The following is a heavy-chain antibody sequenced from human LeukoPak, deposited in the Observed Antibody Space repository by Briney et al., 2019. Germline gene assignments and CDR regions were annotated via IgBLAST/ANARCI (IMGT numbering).Heavy chain of an antibody. D-gene: IGHD3-22*01. CDR2: ISYDGSNK. CDR3: ARDSYYYDSSGPGDY. Sequence: PGGPRKLPFQPPGFTFISHLMHWVRQPPGKGLEWVAVISYDGSNKYYADSVKGRFTISRDNSKNTLYLQMNSLRAEDTAVYYCARDSYYYDSSGPGDYWGQGTLVTVSS. CDR1: GFTFISHL. J-gene: IGHJ4*02. V-gene: IGHV3-30-3*01.